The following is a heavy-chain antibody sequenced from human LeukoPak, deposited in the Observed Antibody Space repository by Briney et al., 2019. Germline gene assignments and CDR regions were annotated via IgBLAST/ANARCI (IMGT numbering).Heavy chain of an antibody. D-gene: IGHD3-10*01. CDR3: ARVLGFGSDYYGMDV. J-gene: IGHJ6*02. V-gene: IGHV1-18*01. CDR2: ISAYNGNT. Sequence: ASVKVSCTASGYTFTSYGISWVRQAPGQGLEWMGWISAYNGNTNYAQKLQGRVTMTTDTSTSTAYMELRSLRSDDTAVYYCARVLGFGSDYYGMDVWGQGTTVTVSS. CDR1: GYTFTSYG.